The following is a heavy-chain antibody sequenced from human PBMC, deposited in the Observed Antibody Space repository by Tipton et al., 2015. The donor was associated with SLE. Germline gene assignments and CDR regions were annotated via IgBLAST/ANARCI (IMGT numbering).Heavy chain of an antibody. CDR2: INHSGST. D-gene: IGHD2-8*01. CDR1: GGSFSGYY. V-gene: IGHV4-34*01. CDR3: ARDLKGYCTNGVCWAIDY. J-gene: IGHJ4*02. Sequence: TLSLTCAVYGGSFSGYYWSWIRQPPGKGLEWIGEINHSGSTNYNPSLKSRVTISVDTSKNQFYLKLSSVTAADTAVYYCARDLKGYCTNGVCWAIDYWGQGTLVTVSS.